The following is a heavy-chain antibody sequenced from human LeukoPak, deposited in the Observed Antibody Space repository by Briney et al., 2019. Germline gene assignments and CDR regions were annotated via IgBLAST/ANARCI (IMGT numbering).Heavy chain of an antibody. V-gene: IGHV3-30-3*01. CDR2: ISYDGSNK. J-gene: IGHJ4*02. Sequence: GGSLRLSCAASGFTFSSYAMHWVRQAPGKGLEWVAVISYDGSNKYYADSVKGRFTISRDNSKNTLYLQMNSLRAEDTAVYYCARDRVAQRIMITFGGVIAPTYYFDYWGQGTLVTISS. CDR3: ARDRVAQRIMITFGGVIAPTYYFDY. D-gene: IGHD3-16*02. CDR1: GFTFSSYA.